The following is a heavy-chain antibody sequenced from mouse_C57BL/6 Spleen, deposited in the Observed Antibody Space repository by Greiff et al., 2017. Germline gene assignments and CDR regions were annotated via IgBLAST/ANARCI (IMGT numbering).Heavy chain of an antibody. CDR2: IYPGDGDT. J-gene: IGHJ4*01. D-gene: IGHD4-1*01. CDR3: ARHWPYYAMDY. Sequence: VQLQQSGPELVKPGASVKISCKASGYAFSSSWMNWVKQRPGKGLEWIGRIYPGDGDTNYNGKFKGKATLTADKSSSTAYMQLSSLTSEDSAVYCCARHWPYYAMDYWGQGTSVTVSS. V-gene: IGHV1-82*01. CDR1: GYAFSSSW.